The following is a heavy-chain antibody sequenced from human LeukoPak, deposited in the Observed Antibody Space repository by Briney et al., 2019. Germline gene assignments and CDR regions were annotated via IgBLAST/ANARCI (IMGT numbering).Heavy chain of an antibody. V-gene: IGHV1-3*01. CDR2: INAGSGNT. CDR3: ARGPGWFDP. CDR1: GYTLTMYA. Sequence: ASVKVSCKASGYTLTMYAMHWVRQAPGQRLEWMGWINAGSGNTQYSQKFQGRVTITRDTSASTAYMELSSRRSEDTAVYYCARGPGWFDPWGQGTLVTVSS. J-gene: IGHJ5*02.